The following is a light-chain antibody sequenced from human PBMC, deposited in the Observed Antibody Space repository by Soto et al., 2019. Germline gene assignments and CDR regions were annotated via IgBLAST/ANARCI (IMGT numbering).Light chain of an antibody. Sequence: HSVLTQPPSASGFPGQSVAISCTGTSSDVGGYNYVSWYQQHPGKAPKLMIYDVSKRPSGVPDRFSGSKSGNTASLTVSGLQAEDEADYYCSSYAGTHIVFGTGTKVTVL. V-gene: IGLV2-8*01. CDR2: DVS. CDR3: SSYAGTHIV. CDR1: SSDVGGYNY. J-gene: IGLJ1*01.